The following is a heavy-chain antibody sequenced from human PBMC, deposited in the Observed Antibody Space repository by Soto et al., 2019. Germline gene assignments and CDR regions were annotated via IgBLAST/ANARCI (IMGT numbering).Heavy chain of an antibody. CDR2: INDRGSI. CDR1: GGSFSGYY. Sequence: QVQLQQWGAGPLRPLETLSLTCGVSGGSFSGYYWAWIRKSPGKGLDGIGEINDRGSINYNPSLKSTFIISIDTSKRHYSLNLRSLTAAGTAVYYFARESHDILTVPPWVCYVVHWGRGTLVTVSS. D-gene: IGHD3-9*01. V-gene: IGHV4-34*01. J-gene: IGHJ2*01. CDR3: ARESHDILTVPPWVCYVVH.